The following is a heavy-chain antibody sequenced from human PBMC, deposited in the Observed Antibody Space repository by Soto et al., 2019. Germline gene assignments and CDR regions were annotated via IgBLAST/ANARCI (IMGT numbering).Heavy chain of an antibody. CDR3: ARDVGGSSLFDY. V-gene: IGHV3-23*01. CDR1: GFTFSTYA. Sequence: EVQLLESGGGLVQPGGSLRLSCAGSGFTFSTYAMAWVRQAPGKALEWVSTISDSVSNTPYVDSVEGRFTISRDNSKSTVFLHMNSLRADDSAVYYCARDVGGSSLFDYWGQGTLVTVSS. D-gene: IGHD1-26*01. CDR2: ISDSVSNT. J-gene: IGHJ4*02.